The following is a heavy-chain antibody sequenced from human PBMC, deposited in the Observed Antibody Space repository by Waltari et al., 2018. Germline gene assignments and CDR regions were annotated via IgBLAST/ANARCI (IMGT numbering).Heavy chain of an antibody. CDR3: ARDIGKNDY. D-gene: IGHD1-26*01. CDR1: GLAFSRYS. Sequence: EVQLVESGGGLVKPGGSLRLSCAASGLAFSRYSMNWVRQAPGKGLEWVSSISSSSSYIYYADSVKGRFTISRDNAKNSLYLQMNSLRAEDTAVYYCARDIGKNDYWGQGTLVTVSS. J-gene: IGHJ4*02. V-gene: IGHV3-21*01. CDR2: ISSSSSYI.